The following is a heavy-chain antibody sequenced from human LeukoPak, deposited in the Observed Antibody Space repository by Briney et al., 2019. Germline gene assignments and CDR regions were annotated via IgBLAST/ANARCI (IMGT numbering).Heavy chain of an antibody. CDR3: ARGPAAWDY. D-gene: IGHD2-2*01. CDR1: TFTFGNYW. V-gene: IGHV3-7*01. CDR2: IKEDGSEE. J-gene: IGHJ4*02. Sequence: PGGSLRLSCAASTFTFGNYWMSWVRQAPGKGLEWVANIKEDGSEEYYVDSVKGRFTISRDNTKNSLYLQMNSLRAEDTAVYYCARGPAAWDYWGQGTLVTVCS.